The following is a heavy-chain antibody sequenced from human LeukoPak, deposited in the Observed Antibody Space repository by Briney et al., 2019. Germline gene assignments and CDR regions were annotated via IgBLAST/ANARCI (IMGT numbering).Heavy chain of an antibody. V-gene: IGHV3-30*18. D-gene: IGHD4-17*01. CDR3: AKDADYGYFDY. Sequence: GGSLRLSCAASGFTFSSHGMHWVRQAPGKGLEWVAAISYDGSNKFYADSVKGRFTISRDNSKNTLYLQMNSLRAEDTAVYYCAKDADYGYFDYWGQGTLVTVSS. J-gene: IGHJ4*02. CDR1: GFTFSSHG. CDR2: ISYDGSNK.